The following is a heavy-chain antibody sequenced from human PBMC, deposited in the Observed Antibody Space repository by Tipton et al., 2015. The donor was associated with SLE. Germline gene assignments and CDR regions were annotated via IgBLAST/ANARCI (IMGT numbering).Heavy chain of an antibody. Sequence: SLRLSCAASGFTFSSYVMHWVRQAPGKGLEWVAFIRYDGSNKYYADSVKGRFTISRDNSKNTLYLQMNSLRAEDTAVYYCVREAAAGRWFDYWGQGALVTVSS. CDR3: VREAAAGRWFDY. V-gene: IGHV3-30*02. CDR1: GFTFSSYV. J-gene: IGHJ4*02. D-gene: IGHD6-13*01. CDR2: IRYDGSNK.